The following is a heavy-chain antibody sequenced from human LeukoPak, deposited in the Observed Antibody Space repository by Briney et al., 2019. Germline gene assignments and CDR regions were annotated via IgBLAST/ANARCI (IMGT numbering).Heavy chain of an antibody. Sequence: SETLSLTCTVSGGSISSYYWSWIRQPPGKGLEWIGYIYYSGSTNYNPSLKSRVTISVDTSKNQFSLKLSSVTAADTAVYYCARHLLSGFFDYWGQGTLVTVSS. D-gene: IGHD6-19*01. CDR2: IYYSGST. J-gene: IGHJ4*02. CDR1: GGSISSYY. V-gene: IGHV4-59*08. CDR3: ARHLLSGFFDY.